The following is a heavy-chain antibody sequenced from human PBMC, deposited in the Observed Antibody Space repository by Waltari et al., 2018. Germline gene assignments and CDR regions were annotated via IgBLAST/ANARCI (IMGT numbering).Heavy chain of an antibody. V-gene: IGHV3-7*01. CDR3: TTLARGESGDY. D-gene: IGHD3-10*01. J-gene: IGHJ4*02. CDR1: GFTFTTYW. Sequence: EVQLVASGGGLVQPGGSLSLSCAASGFTFTTYWMKWIRQAPGKGLEWVANINPDGSQKCYVDSVKGRFTVSRDNAQNSLYLQMNNLRAEDTAVYYCTTLARGESGDYWGQGTLVTVSS. CDR2: INPDGSQK.